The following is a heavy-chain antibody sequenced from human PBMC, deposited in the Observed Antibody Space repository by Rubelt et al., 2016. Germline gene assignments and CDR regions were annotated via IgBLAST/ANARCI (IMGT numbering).Heavy chain of an antibody. V-gene: IGHV3-33*01. D-gene: IGHD5-24*01. CDR1: GFTFSSCG. Sequence: GGGVVQPGRSLRLSCAASGFTFSSCGMHWVRQAPGKGLEWVAVIWDDGSNKYYADSVKGRFTISRDNSKNTLYLQMNSLRAEDTAVDYCVRAGDAYYFDYWGQGTLVTVSS. CDR3: VRAGDAYYFDY. J-gene: IGHJ4*02. CDR2: IWDDGSNK.